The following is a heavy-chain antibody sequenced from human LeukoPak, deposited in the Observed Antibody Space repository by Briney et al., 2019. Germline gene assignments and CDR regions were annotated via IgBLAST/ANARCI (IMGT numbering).Heavy chain of an antibody. CDR3: ARGKYRTDGCFDY. V-gene: IGHV4-59*01. CDR1: GGSISSYY. D-gene: IGHD5-24*01. Sequence: PSETLSLTCTVSGGSISSYYWSWIRQPPGKGLEWIGYIYYSGSTNYNPSLKSRVTISVDTSKNQFSLKLSSVTAADTAVYYCARGKYRTDGCFDYWGQGTLVTVSS. CDR2: IYYSGST. J-gene: IGHJ4*02.